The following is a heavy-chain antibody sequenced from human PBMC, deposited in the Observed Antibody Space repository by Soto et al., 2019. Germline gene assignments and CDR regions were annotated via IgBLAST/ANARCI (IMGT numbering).Heavy chain of an antibody. J-gene: IGHJ5*02. V-gene: IGHV5-10-1*01. D-gene: IGHD6-13*01. CDR2: IDPSDSYT. CDR1: GYSFTSYW. CDR3: ARVSYSSSWCDNWFDP. Sequence: PGESLKISCKGSGYSFTSYWISWVRQMPGKGLEWMGRIDPSDSYTNYSPSFQGHVTISADKSISTAYLQWSSLKASDTAMYYCARVSYSSSWCDNWFDPWGQGTLVTVSS.